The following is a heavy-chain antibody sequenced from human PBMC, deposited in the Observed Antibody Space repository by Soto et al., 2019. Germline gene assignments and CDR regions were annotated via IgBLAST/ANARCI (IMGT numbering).Heavy chain of an antibody. CDR1: GFNFNEYV. CDR3: ARDNWGSYDY. CDR2: SKDISNGYTT. J-gene: IGHJ4*02. Sequence: GGSLRLSCSASGFNFNEYVMDWVRQTPGKGLEWVGRSKDISNGYTTHFAASVKGRFTMSRDESKNSLYLQMNSLETEDTAIYYCARDNWGSYDYWGQGTLVTVS. D-gene: IGHD3-16*01. V-gene: IGHV3-72*01.